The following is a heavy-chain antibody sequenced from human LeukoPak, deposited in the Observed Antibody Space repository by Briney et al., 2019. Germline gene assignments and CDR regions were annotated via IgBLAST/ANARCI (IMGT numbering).Heavy chain of an antibody. D-gene: IGHD2-2*02. CDR2: IYTSGST. CDR3: AREVVVVPAAIFFDY. CDR1: GGSISSGSYY. V-gene: IGHV4-61*02. Sequence: SETLSLTCTVSGGSISSGSYYWSWIRQPAGKGLEWIGRIYTSGSTNYNPSPKSRVTISVDTSKNQFSLKLSSVTAADTAVYYCAREVVVVPAAIFFDYWGQGTLVTVSS. J-gene: IGHJ4*02.